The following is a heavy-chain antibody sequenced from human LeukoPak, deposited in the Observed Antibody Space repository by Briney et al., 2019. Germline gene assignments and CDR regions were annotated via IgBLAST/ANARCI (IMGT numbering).Heavy chain of an antibody. J-gene: IGHJ4*02. CDR3: AKDGNTYWSTSCEY. D-gene: IGHD2-2*01. Sequence: GGSLRLSYAASGFTFSSYAMSWVRQAPGKGLEWVSAISGSGGSTYYADSVKGRFTISRDNSKNTLYLQMNSLRAEDTAVYYCAKDGNTYWSTSCEYWGQGTLVTVSS. CDR2: ISGSGGST. CDR1: GFTFSSYA. V-gene: IGHV3-23*01.